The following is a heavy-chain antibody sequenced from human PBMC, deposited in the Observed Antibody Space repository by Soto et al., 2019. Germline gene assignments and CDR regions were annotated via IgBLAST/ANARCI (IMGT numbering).Heavy chain of an antibody. CDR2: VNNDGIT. D-gene: IGHD7-27*01. V-gene: IGHV4-59*12. CDR3: ARGRYCLTGRCFPNWFDS. Sequence: SETLSLTCTVSGGSMNFFYWSGIRQSPGKGLEWLGDVNNDGITNYNPSLKSRVTMPADTSKSQFSLKLTSVTAADTAVYYCARGRYCLTGRCFPNWFDSWGQGALVT. J-gene: IGHJ5*01. CDR1: GGSMNFFY.